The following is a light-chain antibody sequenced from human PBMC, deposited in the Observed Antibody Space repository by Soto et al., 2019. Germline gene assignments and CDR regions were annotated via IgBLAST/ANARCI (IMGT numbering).Light chain of an antibody. CDR2: GAS. CDR3: QQYDIWPPIT. V-gene: IGKV3-15*01. Sequence: EIVMTQSPATLSVSPGERVILSCRATQSVRTNLAWYQQKPGQAPRLLIYGASTRATGIPARFSGGGSETDFTLPISSLQSEDFAVYYCQQYDIWPPITFGQGTRLEIK. J-gene: IGKJ5*01. CDR1: QSVRTN.